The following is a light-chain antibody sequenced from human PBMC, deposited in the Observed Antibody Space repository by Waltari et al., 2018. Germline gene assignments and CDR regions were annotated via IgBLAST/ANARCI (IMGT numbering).Light chain of an antibody. Sequence: QSVLTQPASVSGSPGQSITISCTGTSTDIGYYNLVSWYQQYPGKTPQVMIYQVNKRPSETSNRFTGSKSGNTASLTIAGLQAEDEADYYCCSYADSRTWVFGGGTKLTVL. CDR2: QVN. V-gene: IGLV2-23*02. CDR3: CSYADSRTWV. J-gene: IGLJ3*02. CDR1: STDIGYYNL.